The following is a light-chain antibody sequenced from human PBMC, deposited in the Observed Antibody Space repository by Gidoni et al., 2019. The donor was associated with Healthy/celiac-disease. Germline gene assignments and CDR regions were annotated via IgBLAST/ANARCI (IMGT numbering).Light chain of an antibody. CDR1: QSISSW. Sequence: DIQMTQSPSTLSASVGDRVTITCRASQSISSWLAWYQQKPGKAPKPLIYDASSLESGVPSRFSGSGSGTEFTLTISSLQPDDFATYYCQQYNSDSGTFGQGTKVEIK. CDR3: QQYNSDSGT. V-gene: IGKV1-5*01. CDR2: DAS. J-gene: IGKJ1*01.